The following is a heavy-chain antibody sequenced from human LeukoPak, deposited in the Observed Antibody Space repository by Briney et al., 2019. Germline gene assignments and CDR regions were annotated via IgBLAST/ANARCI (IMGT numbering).Heavy chain of an antibody. J-gene: IGHJ3*02. CDR1: GFTFSSYG. V-gene: IGHV3-23*01. CDR2: ISGSGGST. CDR3: AKDQTGDYDILTGYPIDAFDI. D-gene: IGHD3-9*01. Sequence: GGSLRLSCAASGFTFSSYGMSWVRQAPGKGLEWVSAISGSGGSTYYADSVKGRFTISRDNSKNTLYLQMNSLRAEDTAVYYCAKDQTGDYDILTGYPIDAFDIWGQGTMVTVSS.